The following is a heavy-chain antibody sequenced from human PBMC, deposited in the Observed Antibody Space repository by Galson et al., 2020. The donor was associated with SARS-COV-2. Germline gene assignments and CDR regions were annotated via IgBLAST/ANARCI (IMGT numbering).Heavy chain of an antibody. J-gene: IGHJ4*02. CDR3: ASWSRSWSTFDF. CDR2: IYYTGST. Sequence: SETLSLTCTVSGGSITSYFWSWVRQPPGKGLEWIGYIYYTGSTNYNPSLKSRVTISVDTSQNHFSLKLRSVTAADTAVYYCASWSRSWSTFDFWGQGSLVTVSS. D-gene: IGHD6-13*01. V-gene: IGHV4-59*01. CDR1: GGSITSYF.